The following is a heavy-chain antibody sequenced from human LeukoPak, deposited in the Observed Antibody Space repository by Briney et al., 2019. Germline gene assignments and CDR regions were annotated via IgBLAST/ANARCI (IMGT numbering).Heavy chain of an antibody. CDR1: GGSISSYY. CDR2: IYTSGST. D-gene: IGHD1-26*01. Sequence: SETLSLTCTVSGGSISSYYWSWLRQPAGKGLEWIGRIYTSGSTNYNPSLKGRVTISVDTSKNQFSLKPSSVTAADTAVYYCARDIVETFDYWGQGTLVTVSS. V-gene: IGHV4-4*07. CDR3: ARDIVETFDY. J-gene: IGHJ4*02.